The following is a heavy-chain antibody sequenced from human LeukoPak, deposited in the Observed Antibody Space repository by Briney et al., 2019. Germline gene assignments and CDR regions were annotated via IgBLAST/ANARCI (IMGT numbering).Heavy chain of an antibody. V-gene: IGHV4-39*07. Sequence: GSLRLSCAASGFTFSSYSMNWVRQPPGKGLEWIGSIYYSGSTYYNPSLKSRVTISVDTSKNQFSLKLSSVTAADTAVYYCARATRNYDCWSGYIDYWGQGTLVTVSS. CDR3: ARATRNYDCWSGYIDY. D-gene: IGHD3-3*01. J-gene: IGHJ4*02. CDR1: GFTFSSYS. CDR2: IYYSGST.